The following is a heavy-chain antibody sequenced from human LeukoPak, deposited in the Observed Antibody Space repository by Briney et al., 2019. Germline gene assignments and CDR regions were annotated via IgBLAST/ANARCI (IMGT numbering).Heavy chain of an antibody. CDR3: ARRAGAYSHPYDY. CDR2: IRNDGSDQ. V-gene: IGHV3-30*02. J-gene: IGHJ4*02. Sequence: GGSLRLSCAASGFTFSRYGMEWVRQAPGKGLEWVAFIRNDGSDQYYADSVKGRFTISRDNSKNTLYLQMNSLRAEDTAVYYCARRAGAYSHPYDYWGQGTLVTVSS. CDR1: GFTFSRYG. D-gene: IGHD4/OR15-4a*01.